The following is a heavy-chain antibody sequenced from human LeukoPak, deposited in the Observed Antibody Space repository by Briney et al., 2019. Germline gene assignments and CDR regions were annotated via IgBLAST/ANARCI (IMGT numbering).Heavy chain of an antibody. CDR1: GFTFSSYA. V-gene: IGHV3-23*01. CDR3: AKSGDSTLPGYFDY. J-gene: IGHJ4*02. CDR2: ISGSGGST. D-gene: IGHD2-15*01. Sequence: TGGSLRLSCAASGFTFSSYAMSWVRQAPGKGLEWVTAISGSGGSTYYADSVKGRFTISRDNSKNTLYLQMNSLRAEDTAVYYCAKSGDSTLPGYFDYWGQGTLVTVPS.